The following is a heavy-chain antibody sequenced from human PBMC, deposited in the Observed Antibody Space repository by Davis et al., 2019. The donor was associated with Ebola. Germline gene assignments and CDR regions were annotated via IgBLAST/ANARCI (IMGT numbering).Heavy chain of an antibody. V-gene: IGHV1-18*01. CDR1: GYTFTSYG. CDR3: ARSAGDYGAFDI. Sequence: ASAKVSCKASGYTFTSYGISWVRQAPGQGLEWMGWISAYNGNTNYAQKLQGRVTMTTDTSTGTAYMELRSLRSDDTAVYYCARSAGDYGAFDIWGQGTMVTVSS. J-gene: IGHJ3*02. D-gene: IGHD4-17*01. CDR2: ISAYNGNT.